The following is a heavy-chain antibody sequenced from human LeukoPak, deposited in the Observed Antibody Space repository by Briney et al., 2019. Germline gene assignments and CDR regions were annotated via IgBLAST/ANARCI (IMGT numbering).Heavy chain of an antibody. CDR2: INHSGST. J-gene: IGHJ5*02. CDR3: ARGLHGEVRGVEVHWFDP. D-gene: IGHD3-10*01. CDR1: GGSFSGYY. Sequence: SETLSLTCAVYGGSFSGYYWSWIRQPAGKGLEWIGEINHSGSTNYNPSLKSRVTISVDTSKNQFSRKLSSVTAADTAVYYCARGLHGEVRGVEVHWFDPWGQGTLVTVSS. V-gene: IGHV4-34*01.